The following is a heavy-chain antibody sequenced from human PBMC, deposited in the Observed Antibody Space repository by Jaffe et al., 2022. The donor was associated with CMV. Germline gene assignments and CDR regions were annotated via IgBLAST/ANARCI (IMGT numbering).Heavy chain of an antibody. CDR2: ISYSGST. CDR3: ARQPFNWNPSSNYYYYYMDV. CDR1: GGSISSYY. J-gene: IGHJ6*03. V-gene: IGHV4-59*08. D-gene: IGHD1-20*01. Sequence: QVELQESGPGLVKPSETLSLTCTVSGGSISSYYWSWIRQPPEKGLEWIGYISYSGSTSYNPSLKSRVTISLDTSKKQLSLNLSSVTAADTAVYYCARQPFNWNPSSNYYYYYMDVWGKGTTVTVSS.